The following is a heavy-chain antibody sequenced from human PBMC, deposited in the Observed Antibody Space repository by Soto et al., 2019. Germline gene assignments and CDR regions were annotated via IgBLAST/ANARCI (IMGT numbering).Heavy chain of an antibody. V-gene: IGHV3-73*01. J-gene: IGHJ6*02. CDR1: GFTFSDSN. Sequence: EVQLVESGGGLVQPGGSLKLSCAASGFTFSDSNMHWVRQASGKGLEWVGRIRSKAKNYATAYSASVEGRFTVSRDDSKNTAYLQMNSLITEDTAVYYCGFDFWSGSSPLVYGMDVWGQGTTVTVSS. CDR3: GFDFWSGSSPLVYGMDV. D-gene: IGHD3-3*01. CDR2: IRSKAKNYAT.